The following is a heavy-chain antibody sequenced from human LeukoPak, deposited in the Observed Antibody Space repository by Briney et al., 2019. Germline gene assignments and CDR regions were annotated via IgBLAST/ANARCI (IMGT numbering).Heavy chain of an antibody. J-gene: IGHJ4*02. CDR3: ARSPRGLIAAAGPTSDFDY. Sequence: PSETLSLTCTVSGGSISSGDYYWSWIRQPPGKGLEWIGYIYYSGSTYYNPSLKSRVTISVDTSKNQFSLKLSSVTAADTAVYYCARSPRGLIAAAGPTSDFDYWGQGTLVTVSS. CDR2: IYYSGST. D-gene: IGHD6-13*01. CDR1: GGSISSGDYY. V-gene: IGHV4-30-4*01.